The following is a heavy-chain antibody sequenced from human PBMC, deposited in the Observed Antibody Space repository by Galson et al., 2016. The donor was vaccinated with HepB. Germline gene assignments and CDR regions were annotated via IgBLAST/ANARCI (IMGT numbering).Heavy chain of an antibody. V-gene: IGHV3-23*01. CDR3: ARENFWKLDQ. J-gene: IGHJ5*02. D-gene: IGHD3-3*01. CDR1: GFTFNNYG. Sequence: SLRLSCAASGFTFNNYGMTWVRQAPGKGLEVVASISRSGDSRDYSDSVKGRFTISRDNSKNTLSLQMTSLRVDDTAVYYCARENFWKLDQWGQGTLVTVSS. CDR2: ISRSGDSR.